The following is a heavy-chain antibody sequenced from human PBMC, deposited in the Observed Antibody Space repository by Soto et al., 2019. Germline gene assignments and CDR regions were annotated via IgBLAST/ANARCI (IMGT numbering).Heavy chain of an antibody. V-gene: IGHV1-69*13. D-gene: IGHD2-15*01. Sequence: GASVKVSCKASGGTFSSYAISWVRQAPGQGLEWMGGIITIFGTANYAQKFQGRVTITADESTSTAYMELSSLRSEDTAVYYCARNRRRYCSGGSCYYYYGMDVWGQGTTVTVSS. J-gene: IGHJ6*02. CDR3: ARNRRRYCSGGSCYYYYGMDV. CDR2: IITIFGTA. CDR1: GGTFSSYA.